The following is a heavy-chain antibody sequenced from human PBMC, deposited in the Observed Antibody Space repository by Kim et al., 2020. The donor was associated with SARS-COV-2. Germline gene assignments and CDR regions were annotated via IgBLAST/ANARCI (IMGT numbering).Heavy chain of an antibody. CDR1: GLNVNNAW. Sequence: GGSLRLSCVVSGLNVNNAWMNWVRQTPGRGLEWVGRIKKQADGGKTEYAAPVKGRVSISRDDSKNTVFLEMKSLKTEDTGVHYCAILVGYYFGLDVWGQGTTVTVSS. CDR2: IKKQADGGKT. V-gene: IGHV3-15*01. J-gene: IGHJ6*02. D-gene: IGHD3-3*01. CDR3: AILVGYYFGLDV.